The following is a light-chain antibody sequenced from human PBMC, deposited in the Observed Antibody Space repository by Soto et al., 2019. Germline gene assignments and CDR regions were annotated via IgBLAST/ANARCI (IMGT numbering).Light chain of an antibody. CDR2: DVS. CDR3: NSYTTSSTWV. V-gene: IGLV2-14*01. CDR1: SSDVGGYNY. J-gene: IGLJ3*02. Sequence: QSALTQPASVSGSPGQSITISCIGTSSDVGGYNYVSWYQQHPGKVPKLMIYDVSNRPSGVSNRFSGSKSGNTASLTISGAQDEDEDDYNCNSYTTSSTWVFGGGTKLTVL.